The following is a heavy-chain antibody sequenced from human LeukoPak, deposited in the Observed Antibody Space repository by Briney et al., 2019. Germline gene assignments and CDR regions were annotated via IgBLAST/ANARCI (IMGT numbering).Heavy chain of an antibody. D-gene: IGHD6-13*01. CDR1: GFTFSSYG. Sequence: GGSLRLSCAASGFTFSSYGMHWVRQAPGKGLEWVAVISYDGSNKYYADSVKGRFTISRDNSKNTLYLQMNSLRAEDTAVYYCSLTDSSSCPGGYWGQGTLVTVSS. CDR2: ISYDGSNK. J-gene: IGHJ4*02. CDR3: SLTDSSSCPGGY. V-gene: IGHV3-30*03.